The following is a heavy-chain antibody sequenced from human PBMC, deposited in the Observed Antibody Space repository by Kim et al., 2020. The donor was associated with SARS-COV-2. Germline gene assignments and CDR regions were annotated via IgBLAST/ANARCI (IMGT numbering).Heavy chain of an antibody. J-gene: IGHJ3*02. Sequence: SLKSRVTISVDTSKNQFSLKLSSVTAADTAVYYCARDWGAGQGLVRAFDIWGQGTMVTVSS. CDR3: ARDWGAGQGLVRAFDI. D-gene: IGHD6-19*01. V-gene: IGHV4-59*01.